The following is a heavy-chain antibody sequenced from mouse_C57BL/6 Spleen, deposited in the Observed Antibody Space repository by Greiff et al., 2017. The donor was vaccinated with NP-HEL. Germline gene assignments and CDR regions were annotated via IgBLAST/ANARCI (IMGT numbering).Heavy chain of an antibody. D-gene: IGHD2-4*01. Sequence: VQLKESGPELVKPGASVKISCKASGYTFTDYNMDWVKQSHGKSLEWIGDINPNNGGTIYNQKFKGKATLTVDKSSSTAYMELRTLTSEDTAVYYCARRDYDYFDYWGQGTTLTVSS. CDR2: INPNNGGT. CDR1: GYTFTDYN. V-gene: IGHV1-18*01. J-gene: IGHJ2*01. CDR3: ARRDYDYFDY.